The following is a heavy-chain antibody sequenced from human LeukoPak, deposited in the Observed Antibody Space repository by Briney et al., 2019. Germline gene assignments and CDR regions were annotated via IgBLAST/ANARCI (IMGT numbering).Heavy chain of an antibody. CDR2: VSGSGDRM. J-gene: IGHJ4*02. Sequence: GGSLRLSCAASGFTSSSYALNWVRQAPGKGLEWVATVSGSGDRMYHADSVKGRFTISRDNSKNTLYLQMNSLRAEDTAVYYCAGPLHYYDSSGAKEDYWGQGTLVTVSS. CDR1: GFTSSSYA. CDR3: AGPLHYYDSSGAKEDY. D-gene: IGHD3-22*01. V-gene: IGHV3-23*01.